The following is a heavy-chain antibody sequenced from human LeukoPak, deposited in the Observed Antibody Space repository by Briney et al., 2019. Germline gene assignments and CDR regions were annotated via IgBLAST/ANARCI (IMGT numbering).Heavy chain of an antibody. CDR2: IYSGGST. Sequence: GGSLRLSCGASGFTVSSNYMGWVRQAPGKGLECVSVIYSGGSTYYADSVKGRFTISRDNSKNTLYLQMNSLRAEDTAVYYCARYPSDQYYFDYWGQGTLVTVSS. CDR3: ARYPSDQYYFDY. V-gene: IGHV3-53*01. J-gene: IGHJ4*02. CDR1: GFTVSSNY.